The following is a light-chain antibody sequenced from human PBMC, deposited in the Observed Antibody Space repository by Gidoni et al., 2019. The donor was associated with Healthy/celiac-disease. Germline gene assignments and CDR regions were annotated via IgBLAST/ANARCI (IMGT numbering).Light chain of an antibody. CDR1: QSISSW. CDR2: KAS. V-gene: IGKV1-5*03. CDR3: QQYNSYWYT. Sequence: DIQMTQSPSTLSASVGDRVTITCRASQSISSWLAWYQQKPGTAPKLLIYKASSLESGVPSRFSGSGSGTDFTLTISSLQPDDFATYYCQQYNSYWYTFGQGTKLEIK. J-gene: IGKJ2*01.